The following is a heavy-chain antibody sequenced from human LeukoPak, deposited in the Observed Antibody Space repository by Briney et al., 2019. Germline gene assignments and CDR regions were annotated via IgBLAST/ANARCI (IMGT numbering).Heavy chain of an antibody. CDR2: IYYTGST. J-gene: IGHJ4*02. D-gene: IGHD3-22*01. CDR3: ARRGDDTSGYYPF. Sequence: PSETLSLTCSVSGGSISSSTHYWGWIRQPPGKGLEWIGTIYYTGSTYYNPSLKSRVTISVDTSKNQFSLKLRSVTAADTAVYYCARRGDDTSGYYPFWGRGTLVTVSS. V-gene: IGHV4-39*07. CDR1: GGSISSSTHY.